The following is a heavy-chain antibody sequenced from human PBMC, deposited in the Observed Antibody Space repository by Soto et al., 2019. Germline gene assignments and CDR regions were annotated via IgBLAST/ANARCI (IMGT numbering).Heavy chain of an antibody. Sequence: SETLSLTCTVSGCSISPYYWSWIRQPPGKGLEWIGFIYHNGRTNYNPSLESRVTISVDTSNNQFSLKLSSVTAADTAVYYCARYYCINGVCHYFDYWGQGALVTVSS. CDR3: ARYYCINGVCHYFDY. D-gene: IGHD2-8*01. J-gene: IGHJ4*02. CDR2: IYHNGRT. CDR1: GCSISPYY. V-gene: IGHV4-59*01.